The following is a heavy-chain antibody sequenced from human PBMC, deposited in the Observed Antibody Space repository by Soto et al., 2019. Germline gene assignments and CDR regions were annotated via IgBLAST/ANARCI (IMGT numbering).Heavy chain of an antibody. CDR3: AKEVSGYGILGFDY. Sequence: EVQLLESGGGMVQPGGSLRLSCAASGFIFSYYGLSWVRQAPGKGLEWVSGITGSGGGGGPTYYADSVKGRFTISRDNSKNTLYLQMSALRVEDTAIYCCAKEVSGYGILGFDYWGQGTPVTVS. V-gene: IGHV3-23*01. D-gene: IGHD5-12*01. CDR2: ITGSGGGGGPT. J-gene: IGHJ4*02. CDR1: GFIFSYYG.